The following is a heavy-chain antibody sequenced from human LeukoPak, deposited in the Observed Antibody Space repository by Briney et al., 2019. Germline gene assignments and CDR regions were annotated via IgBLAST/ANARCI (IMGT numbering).Heavy chain of an antibody. CDR2: IRYDGSNK. Sequence: GGSLRLSCAASGFTFSSYGMHWVRQAPGKGLEWVAFIRYDGSNKYYADSVKGRFTISRNNSKNTLYLQMNSLRAEDTAVYYCAKDRGYYVSGSLPDFWGQGTLVTVSS. CDR3: AKDRGYYVSGSLPDF. V-gene: IGHV3-30*02. J-gene: IGHJ4*02. CDR1: GFTFSSYG. D-gene: IGHD3-10*01.